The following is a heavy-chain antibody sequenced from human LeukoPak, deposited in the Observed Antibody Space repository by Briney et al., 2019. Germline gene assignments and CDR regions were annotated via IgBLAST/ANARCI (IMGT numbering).Heavy chain of an antibody. CDR2: ISGSSSFI. D-gene: IGHD6-6*01. J-gene: IGHJ1*01. CDR3: ARGGSTSSSSHFHH. V-gene: IGHV3-21*01. CDR1: GFSFSSYS. Sequence: GGSLRLSCAASGFSFSSYSMNWVRQAPGKGLEWVSSISGSSSFIYYADSVKGRFTISRDNAKNSLYLQMNSLRGEDTAVYYCARGGSTSSSSHFHHWGQGTLVTVSS.